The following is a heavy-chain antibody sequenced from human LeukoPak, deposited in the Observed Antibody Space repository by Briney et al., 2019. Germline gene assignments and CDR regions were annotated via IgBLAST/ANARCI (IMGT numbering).Heavy chain of an antibody. Sequence: GGSLRLSCAASGFPFSSYEMNWVRQAPGKGLEWVSYISSSGSTIYYADSVKGRSTIARDNAKNSLYLQMNSLRAEDTAVYYCARDAVDTAKSWGQGTLVTVSS. V-gene: IGHV3-48*03. CDR3: ARDAVDTAKS. J-gene: IGHJ4*02. D-gene: IGHD5-18*01. CDR2: ISSSGSTI. CDR1: GFPFSSYE.